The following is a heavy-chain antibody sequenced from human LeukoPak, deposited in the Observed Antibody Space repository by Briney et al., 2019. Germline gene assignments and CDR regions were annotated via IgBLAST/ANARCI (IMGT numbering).Heavy chain of an antibody. Sequence: GGSLRLSCAASGFTFSNYGIHWVRRAPARVLGWVAFIRYDGSDKYYADSVEGRFTISRDNSINTLSLQMNSLRAKDTAVYYCAKSIAVAGFGGGRIFDYWGKGTLVIVSS. V-gene: IGHV3-30*02. CDR2: IRYDGSDK. D-gene: IGHD6-19*01. CDR1: GFTFSNYG. CDR3: AKSIAVAGFGGGRIFDY. J-gene: IGHJ4*02.